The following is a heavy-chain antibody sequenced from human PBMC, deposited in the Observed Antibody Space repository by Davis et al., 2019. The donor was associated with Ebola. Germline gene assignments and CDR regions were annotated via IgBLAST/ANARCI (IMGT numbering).Heavy chain of an antibody. V-gene: IGHV1-69*13. CDR2: IIPIFGTA. Sequence: SVKVSCKASGGTFSSYAISWVRQAPGQGLEWMGGIIPIFGTANYAQKFQGRVTITADESTSTAYMELSSLRSEDTAVYYCARRRDYGDYYFDYWGQGTLVTVSS. CDR1: GGTFSSYA. J-gene: IGHJ4*02. CDR3: ARRRDYGDYYFDY. D-gene: IGHD4-17*01.